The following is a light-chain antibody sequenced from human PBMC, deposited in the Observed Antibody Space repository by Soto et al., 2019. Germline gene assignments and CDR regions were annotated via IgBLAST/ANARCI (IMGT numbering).Light chain of an antibody. CDR3: QQSYSTPPWT. CDR1: QTIFNW. Sequence: DIQMTQSPSTLSASVGDRVTITCRASQTIFNWLAWYQRKPGRAPNLLIYDASSLQSGVPSTFSGSGSGTEFTLTISSLQPEDFATYYCQQSYSTPPWTFGQGTKVDIK. CDR2: DAS. V-gene: IGKV1-5*01. J-gene: IGKJ1*01.